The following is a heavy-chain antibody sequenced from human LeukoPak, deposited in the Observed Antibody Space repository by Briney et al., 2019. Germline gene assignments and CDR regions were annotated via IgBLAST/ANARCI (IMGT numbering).Heavy chain of an antibody. V-gene: IGHV3-48*03. CDR1: GFTFSNYE. CDR3: ARDSGGYGGYYGMDV. D-gene: IGHD5-12*01. Sequence: GGSLRLSCVTSGFTFSNYEMNWVRQAPGKGLEWVSYISSSGSTMYYADSVKGRFTISRDNAKNSLYLQMNSLRAEDTAVYYCARDSGGYGGYYGMDVWGQGTTVTVSS. J-gene: IGHJ6*02. CDR2: ISSSGSTM.